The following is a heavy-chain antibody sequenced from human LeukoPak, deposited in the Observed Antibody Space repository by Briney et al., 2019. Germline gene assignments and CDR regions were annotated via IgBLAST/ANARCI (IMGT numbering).Heavy chain of an antibody. D-gene: IGHD1-26*01. J-gene: IGHJ4*02. V-gene: IGHV3-11*01. CDR1: GFTFDYY. CDR2: ISNTGDAK. CDR3: ARDGRGKYHLDL. Sequence: GGSLRLSCAASGFTFDYYMTWLRQAPGRGLEWISYISNTGDAKWYADSVKGRFTISRDNARNSMYLQVNGLRADDTAVYYCARDGRGKYHLDLWGQGTLVTVSS.